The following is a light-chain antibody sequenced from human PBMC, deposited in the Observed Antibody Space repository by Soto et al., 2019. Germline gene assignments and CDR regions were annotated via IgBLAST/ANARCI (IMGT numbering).Light chain of an antibody. CDR2: AAS. CDR3: QQSFGILLT. Sequence: DIPMTQSPSSLSASVGDSVTITCRASQNIATYLNWYQQKPEKAPKLLIYAASTLQTGVPSRFSGGGSDTDFTLTISGLQPEDFGTYYCQQSFGILLTFGGGTRVEIK. J-gene: IGKJ4*01. CDR1: QNIATY. V-gene: IGKV1-39*01.